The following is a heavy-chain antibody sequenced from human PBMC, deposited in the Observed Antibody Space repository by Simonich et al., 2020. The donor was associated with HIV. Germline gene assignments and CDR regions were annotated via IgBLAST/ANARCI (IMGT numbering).Heavy chain of an antibody. Sequence: QVQLVESGGGVVQPGRSLRVSCAASGFTFSNYAMHWVRQAPGKGLEWVAVISYDGSNKYYADSVKGRFTSSRDNSKNTLYLQMNSLRAEDTAVYYCARDSRYYDFWSGYRPDAFDIWGQGTMVTVSS. D-gene: IGHD3-3*01. CDR1: GFTFSNYA. CDR3: ARDSRYYDFWSGYRPDAFDI. V-gene: IGHV3-30*07. CDR2: ISYDGSNK. J-gene: IGHJ3*02.